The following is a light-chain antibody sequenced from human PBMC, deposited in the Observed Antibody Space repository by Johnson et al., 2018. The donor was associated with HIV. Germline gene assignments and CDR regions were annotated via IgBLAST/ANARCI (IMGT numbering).Light chain of an antibody. Sequence: QSVLTQPPSVSAAPGQKVTISCSGSSSKIGNKYVSWYQQLPGTAPKVLIYDNSKRPSGIPDRFSGSKSGTSATLGITGLQTGDEADYYCGTWDSSLSAYVFGPGTKFTVL. J-gene: IGLJ1*01. CDR2: DNS. CDR1: SSKIGNKY. V-gene: IGLV1-51*01. CDR3: GTWDSSLSAYV.